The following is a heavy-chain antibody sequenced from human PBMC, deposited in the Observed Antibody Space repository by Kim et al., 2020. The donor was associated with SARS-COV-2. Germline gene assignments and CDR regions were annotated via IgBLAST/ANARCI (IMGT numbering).Heavy chain of an antibody. J-gene: IGHJ4*02. CDR1: GYTFTSYD. CDR3: ARADRGIVGATVYCFDY. CDR2: MNPNSGNK. V-gene: IGHV1-8*02. D-gene: IGHD1-26*01. Sequence: ASVKVSCKASGYTFTSYDINWVRQATGQGLEWMGWMNPNSGNKGYAQKFQGRVTMTRNTSISTAYMELSSLRSEDTAVYYCARADRGIVGATVYCFDYWGQGTLFTVSS.